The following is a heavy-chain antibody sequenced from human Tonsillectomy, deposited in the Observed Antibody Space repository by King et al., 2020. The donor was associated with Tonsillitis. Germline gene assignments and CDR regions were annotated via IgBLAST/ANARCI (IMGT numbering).Heavy chain of an antibody. CDR3: ARIVRSSGWYLDY. Sequence: VQLQESGPGLVKPSQTLSLTCTVSGASISSGGYFWNWIRHHPGKGLEWIGYIYITGSTYYNPSLKSRISISVDTAKNQFSLKLTSVTAADTAVYYCARIVRSSGWYLDYWGQGTLVTVSS. CDR2: IYITGST. CDR1: GASISSGGYF. V-gene: IGHV4-31*03. D-gene: IGHD6-13*01. J-gene: IGHJ4*02.